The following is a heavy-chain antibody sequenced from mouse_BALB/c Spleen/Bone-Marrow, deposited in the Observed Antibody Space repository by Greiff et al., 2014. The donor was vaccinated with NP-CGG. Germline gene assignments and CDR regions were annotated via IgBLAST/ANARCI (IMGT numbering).Heavy chain of an antibody. CDR3: ARGAARATWFAY. V-gene: IGHV5-17*02. Sequence: EVQLVESGGGLVQPGGSRKLSCAASGFTFSSFGMHWVRQAPEKGLEWVAHISSGSSTIYYADTVKGRFTISRDNPKNTLFLQMTSLRSEDTAMYYCARGAARATWFAYWGQGTLVTVSA. D-gene: IGHD3-1*01. CDR2: ISSGSSTI. J-gene: IGHJ3*01. CDR1: GFTFSSFG.